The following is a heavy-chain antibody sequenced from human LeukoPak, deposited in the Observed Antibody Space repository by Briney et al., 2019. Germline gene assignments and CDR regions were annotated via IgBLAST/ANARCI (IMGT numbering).Heavy chain of an antibody. CDR1: GYTFTGYY. D-gene: IGHD1-26*01. V-gene: IGHV1-2*06. CDR3: ARDRLGNYYLFDF. J-gene: IGHJ4*02. CDR2: INPDTGDT. Sequence: ASVKVSCKASGYTFTGYYMHWVRQAPGQGLDWMGRINPDTGDTNYAQKFQGRVTMTRDTSINAAYMELSRLTSDDAAVSYCARDRLGNYYLFDFWGQGTLVTVSS.